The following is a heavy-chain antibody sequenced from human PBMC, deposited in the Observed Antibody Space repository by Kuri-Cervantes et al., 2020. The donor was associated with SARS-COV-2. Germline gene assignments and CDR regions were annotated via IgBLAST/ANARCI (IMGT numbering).Heavy chain of an antibody. CDR3: ARDKPAGTKDTNLFDY. V-gene: IGHV3-21*01. CDR1: GFTFSSYE. CDR2: ISSTSSYI. D-gene: IGHD1-1*01. Sequence: GESLKISCAASGFTFSSYEMNWVRQAPGKGLEWVSSISSTSSYIYYVDSVKGRFTISRDNAKNSLYLQMNSLRADDTAVYYCARDKPAGTKDTNLFDYWGQGTLVTVSS. J-gene: IGHJ4*02.